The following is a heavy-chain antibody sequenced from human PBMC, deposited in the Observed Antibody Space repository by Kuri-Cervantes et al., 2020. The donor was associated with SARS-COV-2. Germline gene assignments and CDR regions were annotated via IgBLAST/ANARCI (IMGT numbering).Heavy chain of an antibody. Sequence: PETLSLTCTVSGGFISGHYWSWIRQPPGKGLEWIGYIYDSGSTKYSGSTHYNPSLKSRVTISIDTSNQISLRVRSVTAADTAVYYCARLYYDFWSGYYKNDAFDIWGQGTMVTVSS. V-gene: IGHV4-59*11. CDR1: GGFISGHY. CDR3: ARLYYDFWSGYYKNDAFDI. CDR2: IYDSGSTKYSGST. D-gene: IGHD3-3*01. J-gene: IGHJ3*02.